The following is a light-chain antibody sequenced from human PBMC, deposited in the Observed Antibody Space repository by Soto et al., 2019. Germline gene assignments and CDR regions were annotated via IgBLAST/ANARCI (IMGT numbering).Light chain of an antibody. J-gene: IGLJ3*02. CDR1: NSDIGGYNY. CDR2: DVS. V-gene: IGLV2-11*01. Sequence: QSALTQPRSVSGSPGQSVTISCTGTNSDIGGYNYVSWYQQHPGKAPKVMIYDVSRRPSGVPDRFSGSKSGNTASLTISGLQAEDEADYYCCSYAGTNNFWVFGGGTKVTVL. CDR3: CSYAGTNNFWV.